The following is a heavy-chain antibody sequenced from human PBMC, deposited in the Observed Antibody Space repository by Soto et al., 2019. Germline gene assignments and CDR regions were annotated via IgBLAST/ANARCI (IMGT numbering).Heavy chain of an antibody. CDR3: AKDHASLKQQLGRIDY. Sequence: QVQLVESGGGVVQPGRSLRLACAASGFTFSSYGMHWVRQAPGKGLEWVAVISYDGSNKYYADSVKGRFTISRDNSKNTLYLQMNSLRAEDTAVYYCAKDHASLKQQLGRIDYCGQGTLVTVSS. CDR2: ISYDGSNK. J-gene: IGHJ4*02. D-gene: IGHD6-13*01. V-gene: IGHV3-30*18. CDR1: GFTFSSYG.